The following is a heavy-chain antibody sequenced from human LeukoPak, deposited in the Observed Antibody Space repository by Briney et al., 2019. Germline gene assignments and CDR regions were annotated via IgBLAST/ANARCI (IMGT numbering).Heavy chain of an antibody. CDR2: MNPNSGNT. Sequence: ASVKVSCKASGYTFTSYDINWVRQATGQGLEWMGWMNPNSGNTGYAQKFQGRVTMTRNTSISTAYMELSSLRSEDTAVYYCARAEAVVATQYYYYYMDVWGKGTTVTVSS. V-gene: IGHV1-8*01. D-gene: IGHD2-15*01. CDR3: ARAEAVVATQYYYYYMDV. CDR1: GYTFTSYD. J-gene: IGHJ6*03.